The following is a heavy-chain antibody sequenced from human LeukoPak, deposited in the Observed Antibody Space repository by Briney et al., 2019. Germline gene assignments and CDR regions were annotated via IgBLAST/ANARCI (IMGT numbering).Heavy chain of an antibody. J-gene: IGHJ6*02. Sequence: GGSLRLSCAASGFTFSSYWMSWVRQAPGKGLEWVANIKQDGSEKYYVDSVKGRFTISRDNAKNSLYLQMNSLRAEDTAVYYCASYSSSWSPYYYYGMDVWGQGTTVTVSS. CDR3: ASYSSSWSPYYYYGMDV. CDR1: GFTFSSYW. V-gene: IGHV3-7*01. D-gene: IGHD6-13*01. CDR2: IKQDGSEK.